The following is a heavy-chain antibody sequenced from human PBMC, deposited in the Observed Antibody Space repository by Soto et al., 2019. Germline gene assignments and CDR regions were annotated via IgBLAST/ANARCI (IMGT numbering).Heavy chain of an antibody. V-gene: IGHV3-11*01. D-gene: IGHD3-22*01. CDR2: IDSSGSII. Sequence: GGSLRLSCSASGFTFSDYYMSWIRQAPGKGLEWISYIDSSGSIIYYADSVKGRFTISRDNAKNSLYLQMNSLRAEDTAVYYCARHLGYYNSSGYFDYWGQGTPAPVSS. CDR1: GFTFSDYY. CDR3: ARHLGYYNSSGYFDY. J-gene: IGHJ4*02.